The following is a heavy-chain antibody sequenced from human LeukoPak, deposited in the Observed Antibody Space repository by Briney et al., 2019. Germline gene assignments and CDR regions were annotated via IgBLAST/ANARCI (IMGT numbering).Heavy chain of an antibody. J-gene: IGHJ6*02. Sequence: GGSLRLSCAASGFTFSNYWMTWVRQAPGKGLEWVANINRDGSERYCVDSVKGRFTISRDDAKSSLYLQVNSLRAEDTAVYYCARRNAMDVWGRGTTVIVFS. CDR2: INRDGSER. V-gene: IGHV3-7*03. CDR1: GFTFSNYW. CDR3: ARRNAMDV.